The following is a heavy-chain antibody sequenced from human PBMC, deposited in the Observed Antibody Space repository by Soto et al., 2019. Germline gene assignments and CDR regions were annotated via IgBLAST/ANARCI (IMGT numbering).Heavy chain of an antibody. J-gene: IGHJ4*02. D-gene: IGHD6-19*01. CDR3: AKGYSSGWPSDF. CDR1: GGTCRSYA. CDR2: ISGSGGST. Sequence: GGPKRLSCAASGGTCRSYARNLVRQAQGKGLEWVSAISGSGGSTYYADSVKGRFTISRDNSKNTLYLQMNSLRAEDTAVYYCAKGYSSGWPSDFWGQGTLVTVSS. V-gene: IGHV3-23*01.